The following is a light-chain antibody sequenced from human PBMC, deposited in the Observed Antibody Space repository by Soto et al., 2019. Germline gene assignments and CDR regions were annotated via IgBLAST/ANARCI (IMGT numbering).Light chain of an antibody. CDR3: QQYGASPFT. CDR2: GAS. CDR1: ESVYINS. V-gene: IGKV3-20*01. J-gene: IGKJ3*01. Sequence: EIVLTQSPGTLSLSPGESATLSCKASESVYINSFAWYYQKPGQPPRLLIYGASTRATGIRDRFSGSGSGTDFVLSINRLEVEDSGMYYCQQYGASPFTFGPGTRVDSK.